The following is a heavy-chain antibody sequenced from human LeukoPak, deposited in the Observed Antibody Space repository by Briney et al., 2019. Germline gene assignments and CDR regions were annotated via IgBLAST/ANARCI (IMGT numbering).Heavy chain of an antibody. V-gene: IGHV3-30*03. CDR3: ARVDYGGNSGY. J-gene: IGHJ4*02. CDR2: ISYDGSNK. D-gene: IGHD4-23*01. CDR1: GFTFSSYG. Sequence: PGGSLRLSCAASGFTFSSYGMHWVRQAPGKGLEWVAVISYDGSNKYYADSVKGRFTISRDDSKNTLYLQMNSLRAEDTAVYYCARVDYGGNSGYWGQGTLVTVSS.